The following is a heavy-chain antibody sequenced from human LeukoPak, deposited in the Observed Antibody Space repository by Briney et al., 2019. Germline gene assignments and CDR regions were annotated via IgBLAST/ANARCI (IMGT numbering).Heavy chain of an antibody. CDR3: VRVNGRLWFGEA. Sequence: PSETLSLTCTVSGGSISSDDYYWGWIRQPPGKGLEGIGYTFYSGSTYYNPSLKSRIIISVDTSKNQFSLTLSSVTAADTAVYFCVRVNGRLWFGEAWGQGALVTVSS. D-gene: IGHD3-10*01. CDR2: TFYSGST. V-gene: IGHV4-30-4*01. CDR1: GGSISSDDYY. J-gene: IGHJ5*02.